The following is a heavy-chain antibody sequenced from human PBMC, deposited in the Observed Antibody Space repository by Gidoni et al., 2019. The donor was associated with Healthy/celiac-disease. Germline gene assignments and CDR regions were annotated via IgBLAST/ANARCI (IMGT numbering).Heavy chain of an antibody. D-gene: IGHD3-10*01. Sequence: QVQLVEAGGGLVKPGGSLRLSCAASGCTVSDYYMSWIRQAPGKGLEWVSYISSSGSTIYYADSVKGRFPISRDNAKNSLYLQMNSLRAEDTAVYYCAAQGWFGELLYYFDYWGQGTLVTVSS. CDR3: AAQGWFGELLYYFDY. CDR1: GCTVSDYY. V-gene: IGHV3-11*01. J-gene: IGHJ4*02. CDR2: ISSSGSTI.